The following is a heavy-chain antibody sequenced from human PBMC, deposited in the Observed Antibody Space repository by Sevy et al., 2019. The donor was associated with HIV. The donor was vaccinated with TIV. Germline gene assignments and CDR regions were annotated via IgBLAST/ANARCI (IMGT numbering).Heavy chain of an antibody. CDR2: FSFGCGKI. J-gene: IGHJ4*02. Sequence: GGSLRLSCAASGFTFSNYAMSWVRQAPGKGPEWVSIFSFGCGKINYADSVKGRFTISRDNSKNTLYLQMNSLRAEDTALYYCAREGCSKPHDYWGQGTLVTVSS. D-gene: IGHD2-2*01. CDR3: AREGCSKPHDY. CDR1: GFTFSNYA. V-gene: IGHV3-23*01.